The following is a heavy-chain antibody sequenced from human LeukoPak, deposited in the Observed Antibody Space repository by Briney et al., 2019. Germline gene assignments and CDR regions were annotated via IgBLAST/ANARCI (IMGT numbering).Heavy chain of an antibody. CDR1: GGSISSYY. CDR3: ARDEEGSGWLFDY. V-gene: IGHV4-59*01. Sequence: SETLSLTCTVSGGSISSYYWSWIRQPPGKGLEWIGHIYYSGSTNYNPSLKSRVTISVDTSKNQFSLKLSSVTAADTAVYYCARDEEGSGWLFDYWGQGTLVTVSS. CDR2: IYYSGST. J-gene: IGHJ4*02. D-gene: IGHD6-19*01.